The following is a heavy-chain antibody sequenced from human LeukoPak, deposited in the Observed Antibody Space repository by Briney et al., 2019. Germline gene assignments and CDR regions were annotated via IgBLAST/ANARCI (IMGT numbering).Heavy chain of an antibody. V-gene: IGHV4-61*02. D-gene: IGHD6-13*01. CDR2: IYTSGST. Sequence: SQTLSLTGTVSGGSISSGSYYWSWIRQPAGKGLEWIGRIYTSGSTNYNPSLKSRVTISVDTSKNQFSLKLSSVTAADTAVYYCARGNPALSRAAGYYFDYWGQGTLVTVSS. CDR1: GGSISSGSYY. CDR3: ARGNPALSRAAGYYFDY. J-gene: IGHJ4*02.